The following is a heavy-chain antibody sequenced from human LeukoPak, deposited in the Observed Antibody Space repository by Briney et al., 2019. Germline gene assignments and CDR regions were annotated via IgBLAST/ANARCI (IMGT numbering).Heavy chain of an antibody. CDR1: GFTFSSYG. D-gene: IGHD3-22*01. V-gene: IGHV3-30*18. Sequence: GGSLRLSCAASGFTFSSYGMHWVRQAPGKGLEWVAVISYDGSSKYYADSVKGRFTISRDNSKNTLYLQMNSLRAEDTAVYYCAKDHGRYYYDSSGATDYWGQGTLVTVSS. CDR2: ISYDGSSK. J-gene: IGHJ4*02. CDR3: AKDHGRYYYDSSGATDY.